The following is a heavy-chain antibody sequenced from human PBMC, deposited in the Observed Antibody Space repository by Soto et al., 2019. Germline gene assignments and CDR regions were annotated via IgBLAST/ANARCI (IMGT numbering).Heavy chain of an antibody. CDR2: VTSSSTYI. Sequence: EVELVESGGGLVKPGGSLRLSCAASGFTFSTSSMNWVRQAPGKGLEWVSSVTSSSTYIWYADSVKGRFTISRDNAKNSLYLQMNSLRAEDTAVYYCARDVEGSPGTYYFDYWGQGTLVTVSS. J-gene: IGHJ4*02. V-gene: IGHV3-21*01. CDR3: ARDVEGSPGTYYFDY. D-gene: IGHD3-10*01. CDR1: GFTFSTSS.